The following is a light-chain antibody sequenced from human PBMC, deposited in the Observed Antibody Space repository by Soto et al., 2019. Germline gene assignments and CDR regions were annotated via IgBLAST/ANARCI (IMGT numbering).Light chain of an antibody. Sequence: ELTQPPSVSAAPGQTPRITCRGNNIESKRVHWYQQRPGEAPVLVLYEDGNRSSGIPERFSGSNSGSTATLTISSVEASDEADYFCQVWDISSDQYLFGPGTKVTVL. CDR3: QVWDISSDQYL. J-gene: IGLJ1*01. CDR1: NIESKR. CDR2: EDG. V-gene: IGLV3-21*02.